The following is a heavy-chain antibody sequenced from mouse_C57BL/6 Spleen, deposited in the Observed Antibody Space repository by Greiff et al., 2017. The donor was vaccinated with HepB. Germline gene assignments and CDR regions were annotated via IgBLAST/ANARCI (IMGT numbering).Heavy chain of an antibody. CDR2: INPSSGYT. V-gene: IGHV1-4*01. CDR1: GYTFTSYT. CDR3: ARKSYSDYAIDY. J-gene: IGHJ4*01. D-gene: IGHD2-12*01. Sequence: VQLQQSGAELARPGASVKMSCKASGYTFTSYTMHWVKQRPGQGLEWIGYINPSSGYTKYNQKFKDKATLTADKSSSTAYMQLSSLTSEDSAGYYCARKSYSDYAIDYWGQGTSVTVSS.